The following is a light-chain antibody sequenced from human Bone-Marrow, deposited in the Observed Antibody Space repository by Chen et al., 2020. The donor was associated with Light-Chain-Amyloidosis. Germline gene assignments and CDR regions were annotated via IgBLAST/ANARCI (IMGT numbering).Light chain of an antibody. CDR1: DLPTKY. J-gene: IGLJ2*01. CDR2: RDT. CDR3: QSADSSGTYEVI. V-gene: IGLV3-25*03. Sequence: SSELTQPPSVSVSPGQTARITCSGDDLPTKYAYWYQQKPGQAPVLVIHRDTERPSGISERVSGSSSGTTATLTIGGVQAEDEADYHCQSADSSGTYEVIFGGGTKLTVL.